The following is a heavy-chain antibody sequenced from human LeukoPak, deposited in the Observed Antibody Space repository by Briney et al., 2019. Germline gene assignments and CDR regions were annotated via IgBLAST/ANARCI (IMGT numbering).Heavy chain of an antibody. V-gene: IGHV4-59*01. J-gene: IGHJ6*02. CDR1: GGSISSYY. CDR3: ARSRNARSSSWIYYYYYGMDV. Sequence: SETLSLTCTVSGGSISSYYWSWIRQPPGKGLEWIGYIYYSGSTNYNPSLKSRVTISVDTSKNQFSLKLSSVTAADTAVYCCARSRNARSSSWIYYYYYGMDVWGQGTTVTVSS. D-gene: IGHD6-13*01. CDR2: IYYSGST.